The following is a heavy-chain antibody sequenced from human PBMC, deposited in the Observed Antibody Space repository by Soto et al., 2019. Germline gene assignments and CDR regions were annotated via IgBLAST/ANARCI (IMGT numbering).Heavy chain of an antibody. Sequence: QVQFVQSGAEVREPGASVKVSCKASGYTFSTYGINWVRQAPGQRFEWLGWISPRNGNTDYAQNVQGRVTLTTDASTGTAYLELKNPRSDDTAVYYCARVQLLPNPAFDFWAQGTMLTLSS. CDR1: GYTFSTYG. D-gene: IGHD5-18*01. CDR2: ISPRNGNT. J-gene: IGHJ4*02. V-gene: IGHV1-18*04. CDR3: ARVQLLPNPAFDF.